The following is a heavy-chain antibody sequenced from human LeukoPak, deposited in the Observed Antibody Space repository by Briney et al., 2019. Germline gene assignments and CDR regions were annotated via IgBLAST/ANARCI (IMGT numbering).Heavy chain of an antibody. CDR1: GGSVDTIDYY. Sequence: SETLSLTCTVSGGSVDTIDYYRSWIRQPPGKGLEWIGYMYHTGSSIYSPSLKSRLTISVDTSKNQFSLNLSSMTAADTAVYYCAGDQGGSAHRHAFDIWGQGTLVTVSS. CDR3: AGDQGGSAHRHAFDI. J-gene: IGHJ3*02. D-gene: IGHD1-26*01. CDR2: MYHTGSS. V-gene: IGHV4-61*08.